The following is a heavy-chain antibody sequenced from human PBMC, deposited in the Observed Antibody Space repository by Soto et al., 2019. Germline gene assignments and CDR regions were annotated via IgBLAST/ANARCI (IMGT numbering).Heavy chain of an antibody. Sequence: ASVKVSCKASGYSFTTYYMHWVRQAPGQGLEWMGIINPSAGSTTYAQKFQGRLTMTRDTSTSTVYMELTRLRSEDTAVYYCAREVATSFDHWGQGTLVTVSS. CDR3: AREVATSFDH. CDR1: GYSFTTYY. CDR2: INPSAGST. J-gene: IGHJ4*02. V-gene: IGHV1-46*01.